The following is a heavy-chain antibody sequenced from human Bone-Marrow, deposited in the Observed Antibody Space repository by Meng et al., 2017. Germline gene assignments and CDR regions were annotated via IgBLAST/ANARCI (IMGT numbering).Heavy chain of an antibody. D-gene: IGHD1-26*01. CDR2: ISYDGSNK. CDR3: ASSPLLSYNY. CDR1: GFTFSSYA. V-gene: IGHV3-30*01. J-gene: IGHJ4*02. Sequence: VQLVESGGGLVKPGGSLRLSCAASGFTFSSYAMHWVRQAPGKGLEWVAVISYDGSNKYYADSVKGRFTISRDNSKNTLYLQMNSLRAEDTAVYYCASSPLLSYNYWGQGTLVTVSS.